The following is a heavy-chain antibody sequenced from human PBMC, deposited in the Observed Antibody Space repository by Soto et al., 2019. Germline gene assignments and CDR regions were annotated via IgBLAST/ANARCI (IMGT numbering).Heavy chain of an antibody. D-gene: IGHD2-15*01. Sequence: GGSLRLSCAASGFTFSSYAMSWVRQAPGKGLEWVSAISGSGGSTYYADSVKGRFAISRDNSKNTLYLQMNSLRAEDTAVYYCAKVGGLKYCSGGSCHADYWGQGTLVTVSS. CDR2: ISGSGGST. CDR3: AKVGGLKYCSGGSCHADY. CDR1: GFTFSSYA. J-gene: IGHJ4*02. V-gene: IGHV3-23*01.